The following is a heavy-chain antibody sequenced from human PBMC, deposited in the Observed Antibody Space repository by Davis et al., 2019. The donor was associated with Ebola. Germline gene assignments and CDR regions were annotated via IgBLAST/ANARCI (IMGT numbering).Heavy chain of an antibody. J-gene: IGHJ3*02. CDR1: GFTFSSYW. V-gene: IGHV3-74*01. CDR3: VRDPRAGQKDAFDI. Sequence: PGGSLRLSCAASGFTFSSYWMHWVRQTPGKGLVWVSRINTDGSFTDYADSVKGRFTISRDSAKNSLYLQMNSLRDEDTAVYYCVRDPRAGQKDAFDIWGQGTMVIVSS. CDR2: INTDGSFT.